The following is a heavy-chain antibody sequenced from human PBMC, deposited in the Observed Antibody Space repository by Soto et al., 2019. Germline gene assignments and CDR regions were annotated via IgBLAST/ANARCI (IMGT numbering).Heavy chain of an antibody. J-gene: IGHJ4*02. Sequence: GESLKISCVGSGYSFSTYWIGWVRQMPGQGLEWMGMIYPGDSDTRYSPSFQGRITISADKSINTAYMQWSSLKASDTAMYYCARGSRGFSDFICGQGSLVPVSS. V-gene: IGHV5-51*01. CDR2: IYPGDSDT. CDR3: ARGSRGFSDFI. D-gene: IGHD3-22*01. CDR1: GYSFSTYW.